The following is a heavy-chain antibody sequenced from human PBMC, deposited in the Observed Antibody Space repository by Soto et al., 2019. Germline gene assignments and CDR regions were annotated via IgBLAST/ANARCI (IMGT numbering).Heavy chain of an antibody. Sequence: VQLVESGGGVVQPGRSLRLSCAASGFTFSSYGMHWVRQAPGKGLEWVAVIWYDGSNKYYADSVKGRFTISRDNSKNTLYLQMNSLRAEDTAVYYCARDQVSGPSYYYYGMDVWGQGTTVTVSS. CDR1: GFTFSSYG. V-gene: IGHV3-33*01. CDR3: ARDQVSGPSYYYYGMDV. D-gene: IGHD7-27*01. CDR2: IWYDGSNK. J-gene: IGHJ6*02.